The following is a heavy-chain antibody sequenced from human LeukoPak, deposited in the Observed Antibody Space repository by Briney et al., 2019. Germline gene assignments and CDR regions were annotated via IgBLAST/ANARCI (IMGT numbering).Heavy chain of an antibody. J-gene: IGHJ5*02. CDR3: ARDGDIVVDLNWFDP. CDR1: GGSISSYY. D-gene: IGHD2-2*01. V-gene: IGHV4-4*07. CDR2: IYTSGST. Sequence: SETLSLTCTVSGGSISSYYWSWIRQPAGKGLEWIGRIYTSGSTNYNPSLKSRVTMSVDTSKNQFSLKPSSVTAADTAVYYCARDGDIVVDLNWFDPWGQGTLVTVSS.